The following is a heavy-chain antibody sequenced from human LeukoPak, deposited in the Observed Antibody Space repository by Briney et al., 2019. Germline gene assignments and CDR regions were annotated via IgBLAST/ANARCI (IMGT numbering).Heavy chain of an antibody. D-gene: IGHD4-11*01. CDR3: ATVPTVTKNPPGY. J-gene: IGHJ4*02. Sequence: ASVKVSCKVSGYTFTDYYMHWVQQAPGKGLEWMGLVDPGDGETIYAEKFQGRVTITADTSTDTAYMELSSLRSEDTAVYYCATVPTVTKNPPGYWGQGTLVTVSS. CDR2: VDPGDGET. CDR1: GYTFTDYY. V-gene: IGHV1-69-2*01.